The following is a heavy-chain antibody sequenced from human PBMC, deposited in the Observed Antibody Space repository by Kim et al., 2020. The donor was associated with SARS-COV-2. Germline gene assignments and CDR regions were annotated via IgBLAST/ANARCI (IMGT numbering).Heavy chain of an antibody. CDR2: IYYSGST. D-gene: IGHD2-15*01. Sequence: SETLSLTCTVSGGSISSSSYYWGWIRQPPGKGLEWIGSIYYSGSTYYNPSLKSRVTISVDTSKNRFSLKLSSVTAADTAVYYCATLGMTPSAFDIWGQGTMVTVSS. CDR1: GGSISSSSYY. J-gene: IGHJ3*02. V-gene: IGHV4-39*01. CDR3: ATLGMTPSAFDI.